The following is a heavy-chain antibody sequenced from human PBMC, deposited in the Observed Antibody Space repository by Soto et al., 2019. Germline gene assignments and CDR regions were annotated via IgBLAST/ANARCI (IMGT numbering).Heavy chain of an antibody. V-gene: IGHV1-8*01. CDR1: GYTFTSYD. CDR2: MNPNSGNT. Sequence: ASVKVSWKASGYTFTSYDINWVRQATGQGLEWMGWMNPNSGNTGYAQKFQGRVTMTRNTSISTAYMELSSLRSEDTAVYYCATETMIVVVPTNAMDVWGQGTTVTVSS. CDR3: ATETMIVVVPTNAMDV. J-gene: IGHJ6*02. D-gene: IGHD3-22*01.